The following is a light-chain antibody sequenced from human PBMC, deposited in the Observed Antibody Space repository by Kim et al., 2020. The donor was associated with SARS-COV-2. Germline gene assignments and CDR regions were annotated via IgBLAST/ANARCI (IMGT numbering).Light chain of an antibody. CDR3: SSYTSSSTYV. CDR2: DVS. J-gene: IGLJ1*01. CDR1: SSDVGGYNF. V-gene: IGLV2-14*03. Sequence: GQSITISSTGTSSDVGGYNFVSWYQQHPGKAPKLMIYDVSNRPSGVSNRFSGSKSANTASLTISGLQAEDEAEYYCSSYTSSSTYVFGTGTKVTVL.